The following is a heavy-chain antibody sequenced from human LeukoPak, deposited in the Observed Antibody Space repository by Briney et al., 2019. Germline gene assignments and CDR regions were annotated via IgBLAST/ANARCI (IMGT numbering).Heavy chain of an antibody. CDR2: ISYDGSNK. V-gene: IGHV3-30-3*01. J-gene: IGHJ4*02. CDR1: GGSISSSI. Sequence: LSLTCTVSGGSISSSIYYWGWIRQAPGKGLEWVAVISYDGSNKYYADSVKGRFTISRDNSKNTLYLQMNSLRAEDTAVYYCARALLGGVIAAFDYWGQGTLVTVSS. CDR3: ARALLGGVIAAFDY. D-gene: IGHD3-16*02.